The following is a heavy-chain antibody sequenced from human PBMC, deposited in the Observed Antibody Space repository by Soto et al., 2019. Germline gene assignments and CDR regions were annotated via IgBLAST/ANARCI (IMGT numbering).Heavy chain of an antibody. CDR3: ARGIFGSWTANDY. Sequence: EVQLVESGGGLVQPGGSLRLSCAASGFTFSGSWMHWVRQAPGKGLVWVSRINGDGSGTSYADFVKGRFTISRDDAKNTLFLKMNGLRAEDTAVYYCARGIFGSWTANDYWGQGTLVTVSS. V-gene: IGHV3-74*01. CDR1: GFTFSGSW. D-gene: IGHD3-3*01. CDR2: INGDGSGT. J-gene: IGHJ4*02.